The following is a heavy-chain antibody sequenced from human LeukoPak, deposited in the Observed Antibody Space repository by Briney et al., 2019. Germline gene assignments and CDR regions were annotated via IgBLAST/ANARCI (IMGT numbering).Heavy chain of an antibody. CDR1: GFSFSSYS. J-gene: IGHJ4*02. D-gene: IGHD4/OR15-4a*01. CDR2: IGFSSSHT. CDR3: ARGRPTMGSETSGFYFGGQDH. V-gene: IGHV3-21*01. Sequence: GGSLRLSCSTSGFSFSSYSMTWVRQAPGRGLEWVSSIGFSSSHTYYADWLKGRVTISRDTAKNSLYLQVDSLRAEDMAVYYCARGRPTMGSETSGFYFGGQDHWGQGTLVTVSS.